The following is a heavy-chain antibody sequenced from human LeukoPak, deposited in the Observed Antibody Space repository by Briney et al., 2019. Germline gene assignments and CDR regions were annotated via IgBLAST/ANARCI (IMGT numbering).Heavy chain of an antibody. Sequence: PSETLSLTCTVSGDSISSYYWSWIRQPAGKGLEWIGRIYTSGSTIYNPSLKSRVTMSVDTSKNQFSLKLSSVTAADTAVYYCARDGSYSEHSNWFDPWGQGTLVAVSS. CDR2: IYTSGST. V-gene: IGHV4-4*07. CDR3: ARDGSYSEHSNWFDP. J-gene: IGHJ5*02. CDR1: GDSISSYY. D-gene: IGHD1-26*01.